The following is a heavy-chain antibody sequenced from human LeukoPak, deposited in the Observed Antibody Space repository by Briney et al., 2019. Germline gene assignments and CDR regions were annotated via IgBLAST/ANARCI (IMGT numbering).Heavy chain of an antibody. CDR3: ARDRARHQLVENWFDP. V-gene: IGHV3-33*01. CDR1: GFTFRSYD. Sequence: PGGSLRLSCAASGFTFRSYDMHWVRQAPGKGLEWVAVIWYDGSNKYYGDSVEGRFTISRDNSKNTLFLQMNGLGPEDTAVYYCARDRARHQLVENWFDPWGQGTLVTVSS. CDR2: IWYDGSNK. J-gene: IGHJ5*02. D-gene: IGHD6-13*01.